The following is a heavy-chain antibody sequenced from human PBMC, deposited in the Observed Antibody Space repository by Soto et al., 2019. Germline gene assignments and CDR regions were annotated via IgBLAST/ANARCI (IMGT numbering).Heavy chain of an antibody. CDR2: VYSSGGI. D-gene: IGHD3-3*01. Sequence: RSLTCSVSGGSMSSYYWTWIRQPAGKGLEWIGRVYSSGGIHYNSSLKSRVTISLDTSKNQFSLRLISVTAADTAVYYCARGQRFSDWFDHWGQGTLLTVSS. J-gene: IGHJ5*02. V-gene: IGHV4-4*07. CDR1: GGSMSSYY. CDR3: ARGQRFSDWFDH.